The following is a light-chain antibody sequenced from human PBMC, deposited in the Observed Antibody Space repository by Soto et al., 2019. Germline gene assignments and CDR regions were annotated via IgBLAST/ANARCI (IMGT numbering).Light chain of an antibody. CDR1: SSDVGGYNY. CDR2: EVG. V-gene: IGLV2-14*01. CDR3: SSYTSSSTLV. J-gene: IGLJ1*01. Sequence: QSALTQPASVSGSPGQSITISCTGTSSDVGGYNYVSWYQQHPGKAPKIMIYEVGHRPSGVSTRFSGSKSGYTASLTISGLQAEDEADYYCSSYTSSSTLVFGTGTKLTVL.